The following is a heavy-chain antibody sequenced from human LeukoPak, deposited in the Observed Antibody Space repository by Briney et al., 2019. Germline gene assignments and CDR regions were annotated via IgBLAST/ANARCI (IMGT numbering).Heavy chain of an antibody. D-gene: IGHD3-22*01. CDR3: AREFRHYYDSSGYYSKDAFDI. Sequence: SETLSLTCAVYGGSFSGYYWSWIRQPPGKGLEWIGEINHSGSTTYNPSLKSGVTISVDTSKNQFSLKLTSLTATDTPVYYCAREFRHYYDSSGYYSKDAFDIWGQGTMVTVSS. J-gene: IGHJ3*02. CDR2: INHSGST. V-gene: IGHV4-34*01. CDR1: GGSFSGYY.